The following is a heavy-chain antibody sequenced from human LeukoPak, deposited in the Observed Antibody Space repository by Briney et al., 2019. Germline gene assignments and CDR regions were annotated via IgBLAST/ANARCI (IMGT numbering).Heavy chain of an antibody. CDR3: AKDFSGEMRYQLLSCFDY. V-gene: IGHV3-30*18. CDR1: GFTFSSYG. J-gene: IGHJ4*02. D-gene: IGHD2-2*01. Sequence: GGSLRLSCAASGFTFSSYGMHWVRQAPGKGLEWVAVISYDGSNKYYADSVKGRFTISRDNSKNTLYLQMNSLRAEDTAVYYCAKDFSGEMRYQLLSCFDYWGQGTLVTVSS. CDR2: ISYDGSNK.